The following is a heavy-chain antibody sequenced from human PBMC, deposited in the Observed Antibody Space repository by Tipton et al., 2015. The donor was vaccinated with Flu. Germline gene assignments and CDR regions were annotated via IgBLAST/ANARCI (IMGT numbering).Heavy chain of an antibody. CDR2: IYYSGST. CDR1: GGSISSSSYY. Sequence: TLSLTCTVSGGSISSSSYYWGWIRQSPGKGLEWIGSIYYSGSTYYNPSLKSRVTISVDTSKNQFSLKLSSVTAADTAVYYCARERDTGAYYFDYWGQGTLVTVSS. V-gene: IGHV4-39*07. D-gene: IGHD5-18*01. CDR3: ARERDTGAYYFDY. J-gene: IGHJ4*02.